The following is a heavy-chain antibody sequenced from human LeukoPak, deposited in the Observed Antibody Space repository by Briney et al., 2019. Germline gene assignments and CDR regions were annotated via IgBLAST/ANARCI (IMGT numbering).Heavy chain of an antibody. CDR1: GFTFNRYN. D-gene: IGHD6-6*01. V-gene: IGHV3-21*01. Sequence: GGSLRLSCAASGFTFNRYNMNWVRQAPGKGLEWVSSISSSSSYIYYADSVKGRFTISRDNAKNSLYLQMNSLRAEDTAVYYCARVGQLGGFDYWGQGTLVTVSS. J-gene: IGHJ4*02. CDR3: ARVGQLGGFDY. CDR2: ISSSSSYI.